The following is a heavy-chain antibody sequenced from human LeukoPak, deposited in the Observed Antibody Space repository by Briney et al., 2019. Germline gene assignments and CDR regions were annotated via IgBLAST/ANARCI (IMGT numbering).Heavy chain of an antibody. D-gene: IGHD3-10*01. J-gene: IGHJ4*02. Sequence: GGSLRLSCAASGFTFSSSGIHWVRQAPGKGLEWVAVISYDGSNKYYADSVKGRFTISRDNSKNTLYLQMNSLRAEDTAVYYCARDGGVRVVNHHYDYWGQGTLVTVSS. CDR1: GFTFSSSG. CDR3: ARDGGVRVVNHHYDY. V-gene: IGHV3-30*03. CDR2: ISYDGSNK.